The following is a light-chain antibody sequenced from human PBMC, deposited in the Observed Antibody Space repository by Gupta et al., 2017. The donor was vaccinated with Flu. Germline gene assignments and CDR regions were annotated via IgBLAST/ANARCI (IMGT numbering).Light chain of an antibody. J-gene: IGKJ4*01. CDR2: KAS. CDR1: QSISSW. V-gene: IGKV1-5*03. Sequence: PSTMSASVGDRVTITCRASQSISSWLACHQQKPGKAPKLLIYKASRADSGLPSRFNGSASATDFTLTISIRHPDDFPTYYCQRENSSPITFGGGTKVEIK. CDR3: QRENSSPIT.